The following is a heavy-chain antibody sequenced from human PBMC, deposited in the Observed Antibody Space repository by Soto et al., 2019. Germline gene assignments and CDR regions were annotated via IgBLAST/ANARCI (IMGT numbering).Heavy chain of an antibody. CDR1: GYTFTSYA. Sequence: VASVKVSCKASGYTFTSYAMHWVRQAPGQRLEWMGWINAGNGNTKYSQKFQGRVTITRDTSASTAYMELSSLRSEDTAVYYCARDSTYDYVWGSYAPGGWFDPWGQGTLVTVSS. V-gene: IGHV1-3*01. CDR3: ARDSTYDYVWGSYAPGGWFDP. D-gene: IGHD3-16*01. CDR2: INAGNGNT. J-gene: IGHJ5*02.